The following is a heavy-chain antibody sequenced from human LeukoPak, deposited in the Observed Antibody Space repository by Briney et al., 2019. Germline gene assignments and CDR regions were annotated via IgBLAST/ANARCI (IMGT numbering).Heavy chain of an antibody. CDR2: FDPEDGET. V-gene: IGHV1-24*01. D-gene: IGHD4-11*01. J-gene: IGHJ4*02. Sequence: GASVKVSCKVSGYTLTELSMHWVRQAPGKGLEWMGGFDPEDGETIYAHKFQGRVIMTEDTSTDTAYMELSSLRSEDTAVYYCATETYSSALYYFDYWGQGTLVTVSS. CDR3: ATETYSSALYYFDY. CDR1: GYTLTELS.